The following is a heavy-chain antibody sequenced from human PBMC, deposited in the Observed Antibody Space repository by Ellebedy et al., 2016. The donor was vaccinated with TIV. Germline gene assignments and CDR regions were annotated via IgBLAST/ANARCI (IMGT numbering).Heavy chain of an antibody. CDR1: GYTFTSYG. Sequence: ASVKVSCXASGYTFTSYGISWVRQAPGQGLEWMGWISAYNGNTNYAQKLQGRVTMTTDTSTSTAYMELRSPRSDDTAVYYCARGITIFGVVIQSYYYYYGMDVWGQGTTVTVSS. D-gene: IGHD3-3*01. V-gene: IGHV1-18*04. CDR2: ISAYNGNT. J-gene: IGHJ6*02. CDR3: ARGITIFGVVIQSYYYYYGMDV.